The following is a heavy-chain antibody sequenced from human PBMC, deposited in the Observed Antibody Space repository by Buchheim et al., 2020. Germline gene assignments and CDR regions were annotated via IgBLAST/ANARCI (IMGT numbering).Heavy chain of an antibody. CDR2: ISYDGSNK. V-gene: IGHV3-30*04. D-gene: IGHD6-13*01. CDR3: ARDSQPPIAAAGHDY. CDR1: GFTFSSYA. Sequence: QVQLVESGGGVVQPGRSLRLSCAASGFTFSSYAMHWVRQAPGKGLEWVAVISYDGSNKYYADSVKGRFTISRDNSKKTEYLQMNSLRAEDTAVYYCARDSQPPIAAAGHDYWGQGTL. J-gene: IGHJ4*02.